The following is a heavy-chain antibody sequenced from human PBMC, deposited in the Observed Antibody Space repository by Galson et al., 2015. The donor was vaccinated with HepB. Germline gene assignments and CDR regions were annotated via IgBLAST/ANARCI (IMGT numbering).Heavy chain of an antibody. D-gene: IGHD1-26*01. V-gene: IGHV3-30*18. CDR2: ISYDGSNK. CDR3: AKDRGSFPVGDDY. CDR1: GFTFSTYA. Sequence: SLRLSCAASGFTFSTYAMHWVRQAPGKGLEWVSLISYDGSNKFYADSVKGRFTISRDNSKNTLYLQMNSLRTEDTAVYYCAKDRGSFPVGDDYWGQGTLVTVAS. J-gene: IGHJ4*02.